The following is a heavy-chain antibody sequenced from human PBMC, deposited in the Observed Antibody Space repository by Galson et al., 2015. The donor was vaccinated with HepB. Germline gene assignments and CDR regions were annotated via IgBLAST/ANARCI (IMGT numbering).Heavy chain of an antibody. V-gene: IGHV1-3*01. D-gene: IGHD6-19*01. CDR1: GYTFINYA. Sequence: SVKVSCKASGYTFINYAIHWVRQAPGQRLEWMGWINAGDGNTKYSQNFQGRVTITRDTSARTAYMELSSLRSEGTAVYYCARDLESGWARFDYWGQGTLVTVSS. CDR2: INAGDGNT. J-gene: IGHJ4*02. CDR3: ARDLESGWARFDY.